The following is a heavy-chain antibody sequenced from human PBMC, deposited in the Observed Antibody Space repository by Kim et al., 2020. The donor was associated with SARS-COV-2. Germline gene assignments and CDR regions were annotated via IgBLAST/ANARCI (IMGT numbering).Heavy chain of an antibody. V-gene: IGHV4-59*01. CDR2: IYYSGST. J-gene: IGHJ5*02. CDR3: ARGTNHQSGWFDP. D-gene: IGHD1-1*01. CDR1: GGSISSYY. Sequence: SETLSLTCTVSGGSISSYYWSWIRQPPGKGLEWIGYIYYSGSTNYNPSLKSRVTISVDTSKNQFSLKLSSVTAADTAVYYCARGTNHQSGWFDPWGQGTLVTVSS.